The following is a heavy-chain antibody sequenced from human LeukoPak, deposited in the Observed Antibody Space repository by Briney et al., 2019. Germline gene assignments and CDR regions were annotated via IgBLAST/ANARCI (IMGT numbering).Heavy chain of an antibody. V-gene: IGHV4-59*01. Sequence: SETLSLTCTVSGGSISSYYWSWIRQPPGKGLEWIGYIYYSGSTNYNPSLKSRVTISVDTSKNQFSLKLSSVTAADTAVYYCARDNSSSWYRTSYFDYWGQGTLVTVSS. CDR3: ARDNSSSWYRTSYFDY. CDR2: IYYSGST. J-gene: IGHJ4*02. CDR1: GGSISSYY. D-gene: IGHD6-13*01.